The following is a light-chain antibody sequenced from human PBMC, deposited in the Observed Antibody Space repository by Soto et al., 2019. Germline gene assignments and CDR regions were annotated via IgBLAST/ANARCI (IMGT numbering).Light chain of an antibody. Sequence: EIVLTQSPGTLSLSPGERATLSCRVSQSLSSSYVVWYQQKPGPAPRLLIYAASRRATGIPDRFSGSGSATEYTLTISRLEPEDVAVYYCQQQGTFGQGTKLEIK. CDR3: QQQGT. J-gene: IGKJ2*01. CDR2: AAS. V-gene: IGKV3-20*01. CDR1: QSLSSSY.